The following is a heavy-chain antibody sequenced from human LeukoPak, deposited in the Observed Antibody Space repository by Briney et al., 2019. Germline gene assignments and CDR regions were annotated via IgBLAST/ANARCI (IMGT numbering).Heavy chain of an antibody. CDR3: ARDGRPLDY. D-gene: IGHD3/OR15-3a*01. Sequence: PGGSLRLSCAASGFTFSSYWMSWVRQAPGKGLEWVANIKQDGGEKYHVNSVKGRFTISRDNAKNSLYLQMNSLRAEDTAIYYCARDGRPLDYWGLGTLVTVSS. V-gene: IGHV3-7*01. CDR2: IKQDGGEK. J-gene: IGHJ4*02. CDR1: GFTFSSYW.